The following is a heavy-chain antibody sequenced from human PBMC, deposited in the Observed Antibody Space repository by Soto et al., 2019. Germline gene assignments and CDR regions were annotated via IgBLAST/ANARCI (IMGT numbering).Heavy chain of an antibody. V-gene: IGHV5-51*01. J-gene: IGHJ5*02. CDR1: GYSFSIYW. D-gene: IGHD3-3*01. CDR2: IYPGDSDT. Sequence: GESLTISCKGSGYSFSIYWIGWLRQMPGKGLECMGIIYPGDSDTRYSPSFQGXVTISADKSISTAXLQWRNLKASDTAMYYCXXXSAYNLWSEPRXGWCHPWCQGTLVTV. CDR3: XXXSAYNLWSEPRXGWCHP.